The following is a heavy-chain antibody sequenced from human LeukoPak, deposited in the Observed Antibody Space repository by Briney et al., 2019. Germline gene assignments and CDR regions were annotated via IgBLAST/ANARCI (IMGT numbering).Heavy chain of an antibody. CDR3: ARGYGDYINWYFDL. V-gene: IGHV4-34*01. D-gene: IGHD4-17*01. CDR2: ISHSGST. J-gene: IGHJ2*01. Sequence: SETLSLTCAVYGGSFSAYYWSWIRQPPGKGLEWIGEISHSGSTNYNPSPKSRVTISVDTSKNQFSLKLSSVTAADTAVYYCARGYGDYINWYFDLWGRGTLVTVSS. CDR1: GGSFSAYY.